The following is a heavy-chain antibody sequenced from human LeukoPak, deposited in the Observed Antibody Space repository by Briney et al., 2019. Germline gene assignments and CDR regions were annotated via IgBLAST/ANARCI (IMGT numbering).Heavy chain of an antibody. CDR2: ISYDGGNI. CDR1: GFIFSSYG. J-gene: IGHJ6*03. CDR3: ARDTHIVVVTATNYYYYYYMDV. Sequence: GGSLRLSCAAPGFIFSSYGMHWVRQAPGKGLEWVAVISYDGGNISYTDSVKGRFTISRDNAKNSLYLQMNSLRAEDTAVYYCARDTHIVVVTATNYYYYYYMDVWGKGTTVTVSS. V-gene: IGHV3-30*03. D-gene: IGHD2-21*02.